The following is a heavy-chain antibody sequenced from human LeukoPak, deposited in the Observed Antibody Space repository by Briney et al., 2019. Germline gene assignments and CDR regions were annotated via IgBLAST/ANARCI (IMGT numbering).Heavy chain of an antibody. Sequence: SETLSLTCTVSGDSIRSYYWSWIRQPPGKGLEWIGYLYYSGSTNYNPSLKSRVTMSVDTSKNQFSLKLSSVTAADTAVYYCARHYCGGDCYSRWYFDLWGRGTLVTVSS. CDR1: GDSIRSYY. J-gene: IGHJ2*01. V-gene: IGHV4-59*12. D-gene: IGHD2-21*02. CDR2: LYYSGST. CDR3: ARHYCGGDCYSRWYFDL.